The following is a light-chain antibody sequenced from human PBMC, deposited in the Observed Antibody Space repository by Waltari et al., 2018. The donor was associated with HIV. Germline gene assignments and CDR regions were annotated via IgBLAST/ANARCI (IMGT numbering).Light chain of an antibody. V-gene: IGLV1-40*01. CDR1: SSHIGAGYD. Sequence: QSVLTQPPSVSGAPGQRVTIPCTGTSSHIGAGYDVHGYQQLPGTAPKLLIYANIHRPSGVPDRFSVSKSATSASLAITGLQAEDEADYFCQSYDSSLSAYVVFGGGTKLTVL. CDR3: QSYDSSLSAYVV. CDR2: ANI. J-gene: IGLJ2*01.